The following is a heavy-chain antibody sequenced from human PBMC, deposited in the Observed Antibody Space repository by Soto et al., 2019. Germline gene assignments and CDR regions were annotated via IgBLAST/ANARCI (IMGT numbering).Heavy chain of an antibody. V-gene: IGHV3-23*01. D-gene: IGHD3-10*01. CDR2: IDGSGGTT. Sequence: WGSLRISCAASGFPFSITHMTWVRQAPGKGLDWVSTIDGSGGTTYYADSVKGRFTISRDNSMNTVYLQMNSLRADDTALYYCAKNSGWFNTWGQGAMVTVSS. CDR3: AKNSGWFNT. J-gene: IGHJ5*02. CDR1: GFPFSITH.